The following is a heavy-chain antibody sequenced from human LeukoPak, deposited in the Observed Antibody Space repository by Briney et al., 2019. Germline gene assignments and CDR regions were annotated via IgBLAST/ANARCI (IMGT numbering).Heavy chain of an antibody. CDR2: IYTSGST. V-gene: IGHV4-61*02. D-gene: IGHD3-10*01. Sequence: SQTLSLTCTVSGDSISSGSYYWSWIRQPAGKGLEWIGRIYTSGSTNYNPSLKSRVTISVDTSKNQFSLRLNFVTAADTAVYYCARKGRGPYGSVNGYFDYWGQGTLVTVSS. J-gene: IGHJ4*02. CDR3: ARKGRGPYGSVNGYFDY. CDR1: GDSISSGSYY.